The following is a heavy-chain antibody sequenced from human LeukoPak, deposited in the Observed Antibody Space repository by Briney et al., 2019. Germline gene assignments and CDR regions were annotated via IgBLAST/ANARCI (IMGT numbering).Heavy chain of an antibody. CDR3: AKDRLGGYRYYYGMDV. J-gene: IGHJ6*02. CDR2: IIPIFGTA. V-gene: IGHV1-69*13. CDR1: GYTFTSYG. Sequence: SVKVSCKASGYTFTSYGISWVRQAPGQGLEWMGGIIPIFGTANYAQKFQGRVTITADESTSTAYMELSSLRSEDTAVYYCAKDRLGGYRYYYGMDVWGQGTTVTVSS. D-gene: IGHD3-16*01.